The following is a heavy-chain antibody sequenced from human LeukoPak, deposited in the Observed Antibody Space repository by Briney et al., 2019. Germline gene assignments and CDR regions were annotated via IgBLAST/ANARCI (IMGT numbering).Heavy chain of an antibody. CDR3: VRDRESGDTGAFDI. CDR1: GFTFDDYA. D-gene: IGHD4-17*01. Sequence: PGGSLRLSCAASGFTFDDYAMHWVRQAPGKGLEWVSLISGDGGSTYYADSVRGRFTISRDNSKNTLYLQMNSLRAEDTAVYYCVRDRESGDTGAFDIWGQGTMVTVSS. J-gene: IGHJ3*02. V-gene: IGHV3-43*02. CDR2: ISGDGGST.